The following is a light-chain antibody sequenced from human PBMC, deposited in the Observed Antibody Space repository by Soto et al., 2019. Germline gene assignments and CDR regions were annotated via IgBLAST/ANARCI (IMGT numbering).Light chain of an antibody. CDR3: EQRYNWPNT. V-gene: IGKV3-11*01. CDR1: QSVGTY. Sequence: EIVLPQSPATLSLSPGERATLSCRASQSVGTYLAWYQHNPGQAPRLLIYDPSNRATGIRARFSGSGSGTDFSLTISSPEPADFAVYYCEQRYNWPNTFGQGTKLEIK. CDR2: DPS. J-gene: IGKJ2*01.